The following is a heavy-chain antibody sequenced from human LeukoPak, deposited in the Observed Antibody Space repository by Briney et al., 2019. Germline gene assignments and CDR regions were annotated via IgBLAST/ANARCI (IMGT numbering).Heavy chain of an antibody. V-gene: IGHV3-48*04. CDR1: EFTFVRYA. CDR3: VREPSYGSSRYYYMDV. Sequence: PGGSLRLSCAASEFTFVRYAMNWVRQAPGKGLEWVSYISSSSFKIGYADSVKGRFTISRDNSKNSLYLQMDSLRVEDTAVYYCVREPSYGSSRYYYMDVWGKGTTVTVSS. D-gene: IGHD6-13*01. CDR2: ISSSSFKI. J-gene: IGHJ6*03.